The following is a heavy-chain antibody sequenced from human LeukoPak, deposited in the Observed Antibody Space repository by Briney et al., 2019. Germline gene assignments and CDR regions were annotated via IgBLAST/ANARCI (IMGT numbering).Heavy chain of an antibody. Sequence: PGGSLRLSCAASGFTFNSYSMNWVRQAPGKGLEWIAYVSSTSSTIYYADSVKGRFTISRDNSKNTLYLQVNSLRAEDTAVYYCAKGQTTVMAFDIWGQGTMVTVSS. CDR2: VSSTSSTI. CDR3: AKGQTTVMAFDI. D-gene: IGHD4-17*01. CDR1: GFTFNSYS. V-gene: IGHV3-48*01. J-gene: IGHJ3*02.